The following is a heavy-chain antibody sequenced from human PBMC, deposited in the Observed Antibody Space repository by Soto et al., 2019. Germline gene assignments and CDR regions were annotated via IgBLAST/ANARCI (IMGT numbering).Heavy chain of an antibody. CDR1: GFTFSSSW. CDR2: VSGDGSST. J-gene: IGHJ4*02. CDR3: AKDIRLAARGNFDY. V-gene: IGHV3-74*01. Sequence: PGGSLRLSCAASGFTFSSSWMHWVRQAPGKGLVWVSRVSGDGSSTNYADSVKGRFTISRDNSKNTLYLQMNSLRAEDTAVYYCAKDIRLAARGNFDYWGQGTLVTVSS. D-gene: IGHD2-15*01.